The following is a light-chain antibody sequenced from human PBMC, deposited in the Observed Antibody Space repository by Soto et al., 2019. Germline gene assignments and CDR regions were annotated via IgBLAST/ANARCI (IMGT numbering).Light chain of an antibody. J-gene: IGLJ1*01. V-gene: IGLV2-23*02. CDR1: DVGSYNL. CDR2: EVT. CDR3: CSYAGSTSHYV. Sequence: QSVLTQPASVSGSPGQSITISCTGSDVGSYNLVSWYQQHPGKAPKLMIYEVTKRPSGVSNRFSGSKSGNTASLTISGLQAEDEADYYCCSYAGSTSHYVFGTGTKLTVL.